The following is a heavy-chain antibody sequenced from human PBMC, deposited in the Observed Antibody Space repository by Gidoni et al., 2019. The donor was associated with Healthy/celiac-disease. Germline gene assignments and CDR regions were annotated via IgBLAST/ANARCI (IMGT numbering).Heavy chain of an antibody. CDR2: ISSSSSYI. Sequence: EVQLVDSGGGLVKPGVSLRLSCAASGFPCSSYGMNWVRQAPGKGLEWVSSISSSSSYIYYADSVKGRFTISRDNAKNSLYLQMNSLRAEDTAVYYCAREKFLEWLSGYWGQGTLVTVSS. V-gene: IGHV3-21*01. J-gene: IGHJ4*02. CDR1: GFPCSSYG. CDR3: AREKFLEWLSGY. D-gene: IGHD3-3*01.